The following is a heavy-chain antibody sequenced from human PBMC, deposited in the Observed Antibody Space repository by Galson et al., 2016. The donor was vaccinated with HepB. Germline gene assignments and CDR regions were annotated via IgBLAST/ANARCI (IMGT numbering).Heavy chain of an antibody. J-gene: IGHJ4*02. Sequence: SLRLSCAASGFIFSDHYMGWVRQAPGKGLEWVGRSKNRANSYTTEYAASVKGRFTIPRDHSKNSLYLQMNGLKAEDTAVYYCATSIGGASKRYWGQGTLVTVSS. V-gene: IGHV3-72*01. D-gene: IGHD3-16*01. CDR1: GFIFSDHY. CDR3: ATSIGGASKRY. CDR2: SKNRANSYTT.